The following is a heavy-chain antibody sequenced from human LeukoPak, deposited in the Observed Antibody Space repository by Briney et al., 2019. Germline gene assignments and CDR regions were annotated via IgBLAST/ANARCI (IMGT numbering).Heavy chain of an antibody. CDR2: INPNSDT. J-gene: IGHJ4*02. D-gene: IGHD6-13*01. CDR1: GYTFSGYY. CDR3: AREEQHQRGRHFEY. V-gene: IGHV1-2*02. Sequence: ASVKVSCKASGYTFSGYYIHWVRQGPGQGLEWMGWINPNSDTNYAQNFQGRVTMTRDTSISTAYMELSRLRSDDTAVYYCAREEQHQRGRHFEYWGQGTLVTVSS.